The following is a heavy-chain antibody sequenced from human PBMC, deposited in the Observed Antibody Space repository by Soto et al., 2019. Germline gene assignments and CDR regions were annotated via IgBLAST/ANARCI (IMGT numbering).Heavy chain of an antibody. CDR1: GYTFTSYY. CDR2: INPSGGST. CDR3: ARVRRITGTTQDNWFDP. D-gene: IGHD1-7*01. V-gene: IGHV1-46*01. Sequence: QVQLVQSGAEVKKPGDSVKVSCKASGYTFTSYYMHWVRQAPGQGLEWMEIINPSGGSTSYAQKFEGRVTMTRDTSTSTVYMELSSLRSEDTAVYYCARVRRITGTTQDNWFDPWGQGTLVTVSS. J-gene: IGHJ5*02.